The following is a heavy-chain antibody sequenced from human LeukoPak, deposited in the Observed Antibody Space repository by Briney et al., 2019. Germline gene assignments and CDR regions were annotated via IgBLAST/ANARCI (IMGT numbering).Heavy chain of an antibody. CDR1: GFTFSSYT. CDR3: ARESSHSSLVDY. D-gene: IGHD6-13*01. CDR2: ISSSSSYI. V-gene: IGHV3-21*01. Sequence: GGSLRLSCAASGFTFSSYTMNWVRQAPGKGLEWVSSISSSSSYIFYADSMKGRFTISRDNAKNSLYLQMNSLRAEDTAVYYCARESSHSSLVDYWGQGTLVTVSS. J-gene: IGHJ4*02.